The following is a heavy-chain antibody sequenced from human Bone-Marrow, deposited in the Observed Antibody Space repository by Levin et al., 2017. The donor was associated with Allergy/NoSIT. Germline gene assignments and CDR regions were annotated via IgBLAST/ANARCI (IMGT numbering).Heavy chain of an antibody. D-gene: IGHD3-3*01. V-gene: IGHV3-33*01. Sequence: GGSLRLSCAASGFTFSSYGMHWVRQAPGKGLEWVAVIWYDGSNKYYADSVKGRFTISRDNSKNTLYLQMNSLRAEDTAVYYCARAGGLRFLEWLTHNWFDPWGQGTLVTVSS. CDR2: IWYDGSNK. CDR3: ARAGGLRFLEWLTHNWFDP. J-gene: IGHJ5*02. CDR1: GFTFSSYG.